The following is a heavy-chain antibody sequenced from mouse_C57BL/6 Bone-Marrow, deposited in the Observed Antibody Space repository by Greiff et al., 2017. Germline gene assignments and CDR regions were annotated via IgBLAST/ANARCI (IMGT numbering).Heavy chain of an antibody. D-gene: IGHD3-2*02. Sequence: EVKLMESGPGLVQPSQSLSLTCSVTGYSITSGYYWNWIRQFPGNKLEWMGYISYDGSNNYNPSLKNRISITRDTSKNQFFLKLNSVTTEDTATYYCARDPGTAQATYYFDYWGQGTTLTVSS. J-gene: IGHJ2*01. CDR3: ARDPGTAQATYYFDY. CDR1: GYSITSGYY. CDR2: ISYDGSN. V-gene: IGHV3-6*01.